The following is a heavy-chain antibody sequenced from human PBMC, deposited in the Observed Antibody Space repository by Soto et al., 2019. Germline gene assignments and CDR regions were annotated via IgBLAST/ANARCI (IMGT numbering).Heavy chain of an antibody. Sequence: EVQLVESGGGLVQPGGSLKLSCAASGFTFSGSAMHWVRQASGKGLEWVGRIRSKANSYATAYAASVKGRFTISRDDSKNTAYLQMNSLKTEDTAVYYGTRLSTELRFNYWGQGTLVTVSS. CDR1: GFTFSGSA. J-gene: IGHJ4*02. D-gene: IGHD1-7*01. CDR3: TRLSTELRFNY. V-gene: IGHV3-73*01. CDR2: IRSKANSYAT.